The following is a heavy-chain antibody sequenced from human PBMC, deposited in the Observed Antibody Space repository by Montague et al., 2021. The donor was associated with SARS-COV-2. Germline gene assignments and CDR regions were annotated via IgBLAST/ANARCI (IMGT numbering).Heavy chain of an antibody. CDR1: GFSLSTRGVG. CDR2: IYRDDDE. CDR3: AHTKAPAGDRWFDP. J-gene: IGHJ5*02. Sequence: PALVKPTQTLTLTCTFSGFSLSTRGVGVGWIRQPPGKALEWLALIYRDDDERYSPSLESRLTISKDNSKNQVVLTMTKMAPVDTATYYCAHTKAPAGDRWFDPWGQGTPVTVSS. V-gene: IGHV2-5*02. D-gene: IGHD6-13*01.